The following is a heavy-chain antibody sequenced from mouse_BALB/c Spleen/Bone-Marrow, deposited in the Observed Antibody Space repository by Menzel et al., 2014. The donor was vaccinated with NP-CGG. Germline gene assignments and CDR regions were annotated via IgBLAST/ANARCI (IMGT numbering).Heavy chain of an antibody. CDR2: INPSTGYT. CDR3: ARRGYAMDY. V-gene: IGHV1-7*01. Sequence: QVQLQQSGAELAKPGASVKMSCKASGYTFTSYWMHWVKQRPGQGLEWIGYINPSTGYTEYNQKFKDKATLIADKSSSTAYMQLSSLTSEDSAVYYCARRGYAMDYWGQGTSVTVSS. CDR1: GYTFTSYW. J-gene: IGHJ4*01.